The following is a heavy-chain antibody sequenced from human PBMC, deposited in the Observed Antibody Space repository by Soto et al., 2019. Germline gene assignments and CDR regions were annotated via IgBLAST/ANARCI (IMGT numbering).Heavy chain of an antibody. CDR2: IYNSGST. J-gene: IGHJ3*01. V-gene: IGHV4-59*01. Sequence: PSETLSLTCTVSGGSISSYYWSWIRQPPGKGLEWIGYIYNSGSTKYNPSLKSRVTISVDTSKNQFSLKLRSVTAADTAVYYCASSLRAAFDVWGQGTMVTVSS. CDR3: ASSLRAAFDV. CDR1: GGSISSYY.